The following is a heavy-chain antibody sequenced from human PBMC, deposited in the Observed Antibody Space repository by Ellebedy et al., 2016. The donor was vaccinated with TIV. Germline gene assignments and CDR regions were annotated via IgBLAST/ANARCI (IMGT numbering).Heavy chain of an antibody. V-gene: IGHV5-51*01. Sequence: GESLKISCKGSGYSFTTYWIGWVRQMSGKGLEWMGIIYPGDSDTRYSPSFQGQVTISADKSISTAYLQWSSLKASDTAMYYCARVGEVAATRCSYWGQGTLVTVSS. J-gene: IGHJ4*02. CDR3: ARVGEVAATRCSY. CDR1: GYSFTTYW. D-gene: IGHD2-15*01. CDR2: IYPGDSDT.